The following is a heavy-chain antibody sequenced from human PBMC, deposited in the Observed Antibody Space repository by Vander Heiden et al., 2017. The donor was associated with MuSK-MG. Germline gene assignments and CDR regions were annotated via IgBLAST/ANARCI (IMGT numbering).Heavy chain of an antibody. CDR2: MNPNSGNT. J-gene: IGHJ5*02. V-gene: IGHV1-8*01. CDR1: GYTWTSYD. D-gene: IGHD1-20*01. Sequence: QVQLVQSGAEVKKPGASVKVSCQASGYTWTSYDINWVRQATGQGLEWMVWMNPNSGNTGYAEKCQGRVTRTRNTSISTAYMELSSLRSEDTAVYYCARGRKGITGWFDPWGQGTLVTVSS. CDR3: ARGRKGITGWFDP.